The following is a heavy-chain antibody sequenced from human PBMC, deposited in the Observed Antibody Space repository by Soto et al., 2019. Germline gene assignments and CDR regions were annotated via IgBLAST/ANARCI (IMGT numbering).Heavy chain of an antibody. CDR3: AEDRGGYYDILPGYPDY. CDR1: GFTFSSYG. CDR2: ISYDGSNK. V-gene: IGHV3-30*18. Sequence: QVQLVESGGGVVQPGRSLRLSCAASGFTFSSYGMHWVRQAPGKGLEWVAVISYDGSNKFYADSVKGRFTISRDNSKNTLYLQMNSLRAEDTAVYYCAEDRGGYYDILPGYPDYWGQGTLVTVSS. D-gene: IGHD3-9*01. J-gene: IGHJ4*02.